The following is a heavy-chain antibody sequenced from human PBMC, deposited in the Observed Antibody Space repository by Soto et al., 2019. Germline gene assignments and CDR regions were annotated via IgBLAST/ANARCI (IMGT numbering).Heavy chain of an antibody. CDR2: IIPIFGTA. D-gene: IGHD1-26*01. CDR1: GGTFSSYA. Sequence: QVQLVQSGAEVKKPGASVKVSCKASGGTFSSYAISWVRQAPVQGVEWVGGIIPIFGTANYAQKCQGRVTITADESTSTAYMGLSSVRSEDTAVYYCATHPDSGSYYFAYWGQGTLVTVSS. CDR3: ATHPDSGSYYFAY. J-gene: IGHJ4*02. V-gene: IGHV1-69*01.